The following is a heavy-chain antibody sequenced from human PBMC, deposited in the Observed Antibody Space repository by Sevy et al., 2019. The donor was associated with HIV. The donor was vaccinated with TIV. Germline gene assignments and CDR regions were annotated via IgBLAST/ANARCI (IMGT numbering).Heavy chain of an antibody. CDR2: IRYDGSDK. CDR3: AKDLAGPGRRYFDY. V-gene: IGHV3-30*02. CDR1: GFTFSNYG. D-gene: IGHD6-13*01. Sequence: GGSLRFSCAASGFTFSNYGMHWVRQVPGKGLEWVTFIRYDGSDKYYAASVKGRFTISRDDSKNTLYLQMDSLTPEDTAIYYCAKDLAGPGRRYFDYRGQGTLVTVSS. J-gene: IGHJ4*02.